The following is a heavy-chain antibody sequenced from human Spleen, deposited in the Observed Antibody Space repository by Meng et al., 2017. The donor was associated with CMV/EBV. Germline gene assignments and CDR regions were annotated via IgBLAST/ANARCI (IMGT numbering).Heavy chain of an antibody. CDR2: IYHSGST. Sequence: SETLSLTCTVSGYSISSGYYWGWIRQPPGKGLEWIGSIYHSGSTNYNPSLKSRVTISVDTSKNQFSLKLSSVTAADTAVYYCASLSGSYFDYWGQGTLVTVSS. J-gene: IGHJ4*02. V-gene: IGHV4-38-2*02. CDR1: GYSISSGYY. CDR3: ASLSGSYFDY. D-gene: IGHD1-26*01.